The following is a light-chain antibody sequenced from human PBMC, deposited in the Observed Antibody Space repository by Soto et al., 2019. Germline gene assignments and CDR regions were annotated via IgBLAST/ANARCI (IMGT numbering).Light chain of an antibody. J-gene: IGLJ1*01. CDR3: CSYAGTYTYV. Sequence: QLVLTQPRSVSGSPGQSVTISCTGTSSDVGGYNSVSWYQRHPGKAPKVMIYDVSKRPSGVPDRFSGSKSGNTASLTISGLQAEDEADYYCCSYAGTYTYVFGTGTKVTVL. V-gene: IGLV2-11*01. CDR1: SSDVGGYNS. CDR2: DVS.